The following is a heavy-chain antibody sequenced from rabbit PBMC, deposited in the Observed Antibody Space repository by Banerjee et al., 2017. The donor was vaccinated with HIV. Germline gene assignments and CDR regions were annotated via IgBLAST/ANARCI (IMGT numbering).Heavy chain of an antibody. V-gene: IGHV1S45*01. CDR2: INTSSGNT. D-gene: IGHD4-1*01. Sequence: QEQLVESGGGLVQPEGSLTLTCTASGFDFSNKYVMCWVRQAPGKGLEWIACINTSSGNTVYASWAKGRFTISKTSSTTVTLQMTSLTAADTATYFCAREGASAWGAFDLWGQGTLVTVS. J-gene: IGHJ3*01. CDR3: AREGASAWGAFDL. CDR1: GFDFSNKYV.